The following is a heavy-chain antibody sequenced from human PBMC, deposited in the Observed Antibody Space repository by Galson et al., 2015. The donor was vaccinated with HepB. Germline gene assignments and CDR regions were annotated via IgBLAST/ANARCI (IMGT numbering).Heavy chain of an antibody. J-gene: IGHJ4*02. Sequence: SLRLSCAASEFTLSEHYMSWIRQAPGNGLEWIAYSSASSSYTMYAESVKGRFIISRDNARNSLSLQMNSLRAEDTAVYFCARDRKWEVWSLDYWGQGTVVTVSS. CDR3: ARDRKWEVWSLDY. D-gene: IGHD1-26*01. CDR1: EFTLSEHY. V-gene: IGHV3-11*06. CDR2: SSASSSYT.